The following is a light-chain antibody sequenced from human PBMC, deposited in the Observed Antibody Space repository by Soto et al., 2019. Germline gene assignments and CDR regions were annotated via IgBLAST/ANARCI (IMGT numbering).Light chain of an antibody. CDR3: QQYGSSPTWT. CDR1: QSVSSSY. Sequence: EIVLTQFPGTLFLSPGERATLSCRASQSVSSSYLAWYQQKPGQAPRLLIYGASSRATGIPDRFSGSGSGTDFTLTISRLEPEDFAVYYCQQYGSSPTWTFGQGTKVDIK. CDR2: GAS. V-gene: IGKV3-20*01. J-gene: IGKJ1*01.